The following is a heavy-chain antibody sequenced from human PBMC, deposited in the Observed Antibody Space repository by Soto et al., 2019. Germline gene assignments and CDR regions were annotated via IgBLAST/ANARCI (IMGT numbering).Heavy chain of an antibody. J-gene: IGHJ3*02. CDR3: ARGRIVVVPAAISLEDFDI. Sequence: ASVKVSCKASGYTFTSYYMHWVRQAPGQGLEWMGISNPSGGSTSYAQKFQGRVTMTRDTSTSTVYMELSSLRSEDTAVYYCARGRIVVVPAAISLEDFDIWGQGTMVTVSS. CDR1: GYTFTSYY. CDR2: SNPSGGST. D-gene: IGHD2-2*02. V-gene: IGHV1-46*01.